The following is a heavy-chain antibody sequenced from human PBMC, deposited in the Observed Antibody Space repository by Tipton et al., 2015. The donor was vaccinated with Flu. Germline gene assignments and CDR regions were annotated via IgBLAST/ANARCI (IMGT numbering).Heavy chain of an antibody. D-gene: IGHD6-19*01. J-gene: IGHJ5*02. V-gene: IGHV4-34*01. CDR2: INHSGSA. CDR3: AISIAVSGKFDP. CDR1: GASFSNYY. Sequence: TLSLTCIVYGASFSNYYWSWIRQPPGKALEWIGEINHSGSANYNPSLKTRVTISVDASKNQFSLMLSSVTAADTAVYYCAISIAVSGKFDPWGQGTLVTVSS.